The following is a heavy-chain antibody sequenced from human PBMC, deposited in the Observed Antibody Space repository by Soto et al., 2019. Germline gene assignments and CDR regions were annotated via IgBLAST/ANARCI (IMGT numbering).Heavy chain of an antibody. D-gene: IGHD3-3*01. Sequence: SESLSLTCAVYGGSFSGYYWSWIRQPPGKGLEWIGEINHSGSTNYNPSLKSRVTISVDTSKNQFSLKLSSVTAADTAVYYCARAHGNYYDFWSGYYNAHHYYYSMDVWGKGST. CDR1: GGSFSGYY. V-gene: IGHV4-34*01. CDR3: ARAHGNYYDFWSGYYNAHHYYYSMDV. CDR2: INHSGST. J-gene: IGHJ6*03.